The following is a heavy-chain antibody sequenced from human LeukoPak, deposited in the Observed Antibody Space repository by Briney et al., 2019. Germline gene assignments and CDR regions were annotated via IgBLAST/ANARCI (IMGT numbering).Heavy chain of an antibody. CDR1: GFTFSSYA. J-gene: IGHJ3*02. D-gene: IGHD3-3*01. CDR2: ISGSGGST. V-gene: IGHV3-23*01. CDR3: AKDTAPDVLRFLEWLTLDAFDI. Sequence: PGGSLRLSCAASGFTFSSYAMSWVRQAPGKGLEWVSAISGSGGSTYYADSVKGRFTISRDNSKNTLYLQMNSLRAEDTAVYYCAKDTAPDVLRFLEWLTLDAFDIWGQGTIVTVSS.